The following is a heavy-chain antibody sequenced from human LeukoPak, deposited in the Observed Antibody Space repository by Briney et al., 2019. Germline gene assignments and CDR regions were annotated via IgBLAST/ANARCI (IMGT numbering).Heavy chain of an antibody. J-gene: IGHJ6*02. D-gene: IGHD2-2*01. CDR2: IYTSGST. CDR1: GGSISSYY. Sequence: SETLSLTCTVSGGSISSYYWRWIRQPAGKGLEWIGRIYTSGSTNYNPSLTSRVTMSVDTSKNQFSLKLSSVTAADTAVYYCARGGYCSSTSCLTYYYYGMDVWGQGTTVTVSS. V-gene: IGHV4-4*07. CDR3: ARGGYCSSTSCLTYYYYGMDV.